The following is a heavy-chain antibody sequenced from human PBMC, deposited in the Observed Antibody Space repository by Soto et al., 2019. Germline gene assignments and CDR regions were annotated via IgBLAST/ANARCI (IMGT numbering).Heavy chain of an antibody. Sequence: EVQLVQSGAEVKKPGESLKISCKGSGYSFTSYWIGWVRQMPGKGLEWMGIIYPGDSDTRYSPSFQGQVTISADKSISTAYLQWSSLKASDTAMYYCARRVRGDSSGYYGTTPYYFDYWGQGTLVTVSS. V-gene: IGHV5-51*01. D-gene: IGHD3-22*01. CDR1: GYSFTSYW. CDR3: ARRVRGDSSGYYGTTPYYFDY. CDR2: IYPGDSDT. J-gene: IGHJ4*02.